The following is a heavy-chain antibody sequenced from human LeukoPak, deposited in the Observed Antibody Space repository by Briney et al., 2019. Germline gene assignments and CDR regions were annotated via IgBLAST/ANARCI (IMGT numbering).Heavy chain of an antibody. CDR3: ARGGLRIAAAV. CDR1: GFTFSSYS. D-gene: IGHD6-13*01. J-gene: IGHJ4*02. Sequence: GGSLRLSCAASGFTFSSYSMNWARQAPGKGLEWVSSISSSSSYIYYADSVKGRFTISRDNAKNSLYLQMNSLRAEDTAVYYCARGGLRIAAAVWGQGTLVTVSS. V-gene: IGHV3-21*01. CDR2: ISSSSSYI.